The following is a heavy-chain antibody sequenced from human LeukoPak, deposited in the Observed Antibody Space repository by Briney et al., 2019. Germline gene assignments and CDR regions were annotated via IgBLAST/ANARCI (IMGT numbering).Heavy chain of an antibody. CDR1: GYTFTGYY. J-gene: IGHJ6*03. Sequence: GASVKVSCKASGYTFTGYYMHWVRQAPGQGLEWMGWINPNSGGTNYAQKFQGRVTMTRDTSISTAYMDLSRLRSDDTAVYYCARDLYWVDYYGSGSDCMDVWGKGTTVTISS. D-gene: IGHD3-10*01. CDR3: ARDLYWVDYYGSGSDCMDV. CDR2: INPNSGGT. V-gene: IGHV1-2*02.